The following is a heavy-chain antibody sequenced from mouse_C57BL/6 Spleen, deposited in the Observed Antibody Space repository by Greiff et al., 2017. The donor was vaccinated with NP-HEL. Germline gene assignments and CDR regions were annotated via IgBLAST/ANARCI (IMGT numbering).Heavy chain of an antibody. D-gene: IGHD2-4*01. CDR3: AGGEGCDYDLADYYARDY. CDR2: INPNYGTT. Sequence: EVQLKQSGPELVTPGASVKISCKASGYSFTDYNMNWVKQSNGKSLEWIGVINPNYGTTSYNQKFKGKATLTLDQSSSTAYMQLNSLTSEDSADYDCAGGEGCDYDLADYYARDYWGQGTSVTVSS. V-gene: IGHV1-39*01. CDR1: GYSFTDYN. J-gene: IGHJ4*01.